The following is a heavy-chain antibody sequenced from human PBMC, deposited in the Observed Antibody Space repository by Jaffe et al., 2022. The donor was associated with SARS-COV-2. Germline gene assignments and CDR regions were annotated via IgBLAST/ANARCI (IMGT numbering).Heavy chain of an antibody. D-gene: IGHD3-22*01. CDR2: IKQDGSEK. Sequence: EVQLVESGGGLVQPGGSLRLSCAASGFTFSNYWMTWVRQAPGKGLEWVANIKQDGSEKYYVDSVKGRFSISRDNAKNSLYLQMDSLRAEDTAVYYCATGSGYTFTVVYWGQGTLVTVSS. CDR3: ATGSGYTFTVVY. J-gene: IGHJ4*02. CDR1: GFTFSNYW. V-gene: IGHV3-7*03.